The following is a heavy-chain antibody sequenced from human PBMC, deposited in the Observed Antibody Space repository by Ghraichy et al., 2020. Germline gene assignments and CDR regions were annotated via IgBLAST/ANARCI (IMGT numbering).Heavy chain of an antibody. Sequence: GESLNISCAASGFTFSRYAMSWVRQAPGEGLEWVSAITAGGDDTFHADSLKGRITISRDNSRNTVYLQMNSLRAEDTAVYYCAKGSSSGRPYYFDYWGQGTLVTVSS. CDR2: ITAGGDDT. V-gene: IGHV3-23*01. J-gene: IGHJ4*02. CDR1: GFTFSRYA. D-gene: IGHD6-19*01. CDR3: AKGSSSGRPYYFDY.